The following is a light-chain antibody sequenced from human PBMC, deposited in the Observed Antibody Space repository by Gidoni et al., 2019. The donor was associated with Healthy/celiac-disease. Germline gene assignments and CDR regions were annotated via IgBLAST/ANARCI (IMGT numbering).Light chain of an antibody. Sequence: SYVLTQQPSVSVAPGKTARITCGGNKIGSKSVNWYQQKPCQAPVLVIYYDSDRPSVIPERFSGSNSGNTATLTISRVEAGDEADYYCQVWDSSSVVFGGGTKLTVL. J-gene: IGLJ2*01. CDR3: QVWDSSSVV. CDR1: KIGSKS. CDR2: YDS. V-gene: IGLV3-21*04.